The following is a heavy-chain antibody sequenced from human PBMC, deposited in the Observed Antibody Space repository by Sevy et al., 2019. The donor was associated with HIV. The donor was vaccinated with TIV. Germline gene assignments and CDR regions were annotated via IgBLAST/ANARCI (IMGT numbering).Heavy chain of an antibody. D-gene: IGHD3-10*01. CDR3: VKDDLGSIDY. J-gene: IGHJ4*02. Sequence: GGSLRLSCAASGFIFSTSPMHWVRQAPGKGLECVAILSYDDSDENYADSVKGRFTISRDNSKNTLYLQMNSLGTEDTAVYYCVKDDLGSIDYWGQGTLVTVSS. CDR1: GFIFSTSP. CDR2: LSYDDSDE. V-gene: IGHV3-30-3*02.